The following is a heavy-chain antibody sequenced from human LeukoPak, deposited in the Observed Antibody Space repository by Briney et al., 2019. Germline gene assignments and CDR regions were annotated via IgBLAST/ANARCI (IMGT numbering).Heavy chain of an antibody. D-gene: IGHD3-9*01. J-gene: IGHJ4*02. CDR3: ARELRGYYDILTGMGSDFDY. CDR2: IYYSGST. Sequence: SETLSLTCAVCSGSISSSSYYWGWIRQPPGKGLEWIGSIYYSGSTYYNPSLKSRVTISVDTSKNQFSLKMSSVTAADTAVYYCARELRGYYDILTGMGSDFDYWGQATLVTGSP. CDR1: SGSISSSSYY. V-gene: IGHV4-39*07.